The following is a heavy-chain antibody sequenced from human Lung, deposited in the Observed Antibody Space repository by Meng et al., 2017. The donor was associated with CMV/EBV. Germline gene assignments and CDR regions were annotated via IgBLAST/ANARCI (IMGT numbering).Heavy chain of an antibody. CDR1: GLTLSTYG. Sequence: GGSLRLXCAASGLTLSTYGIHWVRQAPGKGLEWVAFIRYAGGKKEYVDSVKGRFTISRDNSKNTVNLQMNSLRAEDTAVYYCAKDSGRGGHLWFRGVDYWGQGXLVTVSS. CDR3: AKDSGRGGHLWFRGVDY. V-gene: IGHV3-30*02. D-gene: IGHD3-10*01. J-gene: IGHJ4*02. CDR2: IRYAGGKK.